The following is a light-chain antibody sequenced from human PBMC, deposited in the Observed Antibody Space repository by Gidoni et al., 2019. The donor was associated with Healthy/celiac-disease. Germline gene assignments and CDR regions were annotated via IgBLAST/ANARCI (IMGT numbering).Light chain of an antibody. Sequence: AIRMTQSPSSFSASTGDRVTITCRASQDISSYLAWYQQKPGKAPKLLIYAASTLQSGVPSRFSGSGSGTDFTLTISCLQSEDFATYYCQQYYSYPLTFXGXTKVEIK. V-gene: IGKV1-8*01. J-gene: IGKJ4*01. CDR3: QQYYSYPLT. CDR1: QDISSY. CDR2: AAS.